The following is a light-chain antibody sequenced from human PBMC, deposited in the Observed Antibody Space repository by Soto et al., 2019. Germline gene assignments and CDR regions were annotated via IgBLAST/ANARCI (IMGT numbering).Light chain of an antibody. Sequence: QSVLTQPASVSGTPGQSITISCTGTISDIGGYNYVSWYQQFPGKAPKLIIVEVSDWPSGVSDRFSGSKSGNTASLTISGLQAEDEADYYCSSYTNKNSYILFGGGTQLTVL. CDR2: EVS. J-gene: IGLJ2*01. CDR1: ISDIGGYNY. V-gene: IGLV2-14*01. CDR3: SSYTNKNSYIL.